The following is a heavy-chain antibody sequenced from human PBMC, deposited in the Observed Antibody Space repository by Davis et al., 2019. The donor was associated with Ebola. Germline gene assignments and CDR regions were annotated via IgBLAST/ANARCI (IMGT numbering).Heavy chain of an antibody. D-gene: IGHD5-24*01. CDR1: GYTFTSYY. CDR3: ARVSGDGYNHPFDY. CDR2: IIPIFGTA. Sequence: SVKVSCKASGYTFTSYYMHWVRQAPGQGLEWMGGIIPIFGTANYAQKFQGRVTITADESTSTAYMELSSLRSEDTAVYYCARVSGDGYNHPFDYWGQGTLVTVSS. V-gene: IGHV1-69*13. J-gene: IGHJ4*02.